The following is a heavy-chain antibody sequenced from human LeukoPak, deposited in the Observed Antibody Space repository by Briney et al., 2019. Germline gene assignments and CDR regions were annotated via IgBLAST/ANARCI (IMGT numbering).Heavy chain of an antibody. D-gene: IGHD3-22*01. Sequence: PSETLSLTCTVSGGSISSSSYYWGWIRQPPGKGLEWIGSIYYSGSTYYNPSLKSRVTISVDTSKNQFSLKLSSVTAADTAVYYCEKVDYYDTSGYYPNYWGQGTLVTVSS. J-gene: IGHJ4*02. CDR2: IYYSGST. CDR1: GGSISSSSYY. CDR3: EKVDYYDTSGYYPNY. V-gene: IGHV4-39*07.